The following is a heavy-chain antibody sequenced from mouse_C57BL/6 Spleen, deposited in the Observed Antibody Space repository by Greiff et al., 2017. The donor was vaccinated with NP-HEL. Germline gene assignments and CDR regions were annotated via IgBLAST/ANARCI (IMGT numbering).Heavy chain of an antibody. CDR3: TRSMVLDY. D-gene: IGHD2-2*01. CDR2: IDPENGDT. V-gene: IGHV14-4*01. Sequence: DVQLQESGAELVRPGASVKLSCTASGFNIKDDYMHWVKQRPEQGLEWIGWIDPENGDTEYASKFQGKATITADTSSNTAYLQLSSLTSEDTAVYYCTRSMVLDYWGQGTTLTVSS. CDR1: GFNIKDDY. J-gene: IGHJ2*01.